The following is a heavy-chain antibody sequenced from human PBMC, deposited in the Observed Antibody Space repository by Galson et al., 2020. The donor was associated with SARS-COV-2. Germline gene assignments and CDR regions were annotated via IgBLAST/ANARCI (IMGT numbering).Heavy chain of an antibody. J-gene: IGHJ4*02. V-gene: IGHV3-21*01. CDR2: ISSSSSYI. D-gene: IGHD1-26*01. CDR3: AKDRARGSYVLDY. CDR1: GFTFSSYS. Sequence: GGSLRLSCAASGFTFSSYSMNWVRQAPGKGLEWVSSISSSSSYIYYADSVKGRFTISRDNAKNSLYLQMNSLRAEDTAVYYCAKDRARGSYVLDYWGQGTLVTVSS.